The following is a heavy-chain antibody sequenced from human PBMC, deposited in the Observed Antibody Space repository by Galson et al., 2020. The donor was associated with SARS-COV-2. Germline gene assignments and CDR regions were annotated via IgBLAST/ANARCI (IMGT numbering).Heavy chain of an antibody. CDR2: FDPEDGET. J-gene: IGHJ5*02. Sequence: ASVKVSCKVSGYTLTELSMHWVRQAPGKGLEWMGGFDPEDGETIYAQKFQGRVTMTEDTSTDTAYMELSSLRSEDTAVYYCATASPRRTNNWFDPWGQGTLVTVSS. CDR1: GYTLTELS. CDR3: ATASPRRTNNWFDP. V-gene: IGHV1-24*01.